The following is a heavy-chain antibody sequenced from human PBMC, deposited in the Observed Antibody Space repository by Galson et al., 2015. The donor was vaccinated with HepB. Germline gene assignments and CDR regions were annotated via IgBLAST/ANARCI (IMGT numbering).Heavy chain of an antibody. Sequence: SLRLSCAASGFTFSDYYMSWIRQAPGKGLEWVSYISSSSSYTNYADSVKGRFTISRDNAKNSLYLQMNSLRAEDTAVYYCARARSGSYGGSFDYWGQGTLVTVSS. CDR2: ISSSSSYT. V-gene: IGHV3-11*05. J-gene: IGHJ4*02. CDR3: ARARSGSYGGSFDY. D-gene: IGHD1-26*01. CDR1: GFTFSDYY.